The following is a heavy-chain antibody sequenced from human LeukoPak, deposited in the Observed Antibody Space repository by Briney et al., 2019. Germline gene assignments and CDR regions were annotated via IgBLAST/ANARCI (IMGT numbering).Heavy chain of an antibody. CDR1: GGTFSSYA. V-gene: IGHV1-69*05. D-gene: IGHD5-18*01. CDR3: ARCGYSYGYWYYYYMDV. J-gene: IGHJ6*03. CDR2: IIPIFGTA. Sequence: ASVKVSCKASGGTFSSYAISWVRQAPGQGLEWMGGIIPIFGTANYAQKFQGRVTITTDESTSTAYVELSSLRSEDTAVYYCARCGYSYGYWYYYYMDVWGKGTTVTVSS.